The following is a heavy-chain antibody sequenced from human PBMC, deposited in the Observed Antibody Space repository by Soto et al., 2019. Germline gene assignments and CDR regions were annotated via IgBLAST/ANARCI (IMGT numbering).Heavy chain of an antibody. Sequence: QVHLVQSGAETKKPGASVRVSCKTSGYTFTYFYIHWVRLAPGQGLEWMGWINPKNGDKSHAQKFQGRVSMTRDTSSNTVYMELNRLTSDDRGVYFCARRDSSGSSASWGKGALVTV. J-gene: IGHJ1*01. CDR1: GYTFTYFY. D-gene: IGHD5-18*01. CDR2: INPKNGDK. CDR3: ARRDSSGSSAS. V-gene: IGHV1-2*02.